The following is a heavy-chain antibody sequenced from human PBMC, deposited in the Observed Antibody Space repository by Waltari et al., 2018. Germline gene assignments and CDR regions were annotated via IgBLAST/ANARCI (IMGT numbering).Heavy chain of an antibody. D-gene: IGHD6-19*01. CDR2: INTNTGNP. CDR3: ARDPIAVAHDHFDH. CDR1: GYTFTSYA. V-gene: IGHV7-4-1*02. Sequence: QVQMVQSGSELKKPGASVKVSCKASGYTFTSYAMNWVRQAPGQGLEWMGWINTNTGNPTYAQGFSGRFVFSLDTSVSTAYLQISSLKAEDTAVYYCARDPIAVAHDHFDHWGQGTLVTVSS. J-gene: IGHJ4*02.